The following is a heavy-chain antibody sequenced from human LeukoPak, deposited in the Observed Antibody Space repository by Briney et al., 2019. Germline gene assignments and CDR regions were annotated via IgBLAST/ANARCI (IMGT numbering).Heavy chain of an antibody. CDR3: ARGLVVRAADTYYYYGIDV. V-gene: IGHV4-34*01. J-gene: IGHJ6*02. Sequence: SETLSLTCAVYGGSFSGYYWSWIRQPPGKGLEWIGEINHSGSTNYNPSLKSRVTISVDTSKNQFSLKLSSVTAADTAVYYCARGLVVRAADTYYYYGIDVWGQGTTVTVSS. CDR2: INHSGST. D-gene: IGHD2-2*01. CDR1: GGSFSGYY.